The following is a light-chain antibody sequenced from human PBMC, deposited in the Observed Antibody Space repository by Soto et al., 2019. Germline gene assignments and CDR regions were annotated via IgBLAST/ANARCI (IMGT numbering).Light chain of an antibody. CDR3: QQSDTTPWT. V-gene: IGKV1-39*01. Sequence: DIPMTQSPSSLSASVGDRVTITCRASQSVSRNLDWYQHKPGRAPNLLIFGASSLQSGVPSRFSGSGSGTYFTLTISSLQPEDFATYYCQQSDTTPWTFGQGTKVEIK. CDR1: QSVSRN. CDR2: GAS. J-gene: IGKJ1*01.